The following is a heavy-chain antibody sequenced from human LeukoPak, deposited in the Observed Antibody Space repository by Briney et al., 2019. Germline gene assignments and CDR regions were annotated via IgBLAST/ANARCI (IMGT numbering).Heavy chain of an antibody. CDR3: ATGGYSGYDLGY. CDR1: GYTLTELS. J-gene: IGHJ4*02. Sequence: ASVKVSCKVSGYTLTELSMHWVRQAPGKGLEWMGGFDPEDGETIYAQKFQGRVTMTEDTSTDPAYMELSSLRSEDTAVYYCATGGYSGYDLGYWGQGTLVTVSS. CDR2: FDPEDGET. D-gene: IGHD5-12*01. V-gene: IGHV1-24*01.